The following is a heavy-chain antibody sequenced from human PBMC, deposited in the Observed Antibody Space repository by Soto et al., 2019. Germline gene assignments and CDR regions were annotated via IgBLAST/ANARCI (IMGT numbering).Heavy chain of an antibody. CDR2: IKSKSDGGTA. CDR3: TTNPRVEQQRKTRYYYYGMDV. CDR1: GFTFSNAW. V-gene: IGHV3-15*01. D-gene: IGHD6-13*01. J-gene: IGHJ6*02. Sequence: EVQLVESGGGLVKPGGSLRLSCAASGFTFSNAWMSWVRQAPGKGLEWFGRIKSKSDGGTADYAAPVKGRFTISRDDSKNTLHLQMNSLKTEDTAVYYCTTNPRVEQQRKTRYYYYGMDVWGQGTTVTVSS.